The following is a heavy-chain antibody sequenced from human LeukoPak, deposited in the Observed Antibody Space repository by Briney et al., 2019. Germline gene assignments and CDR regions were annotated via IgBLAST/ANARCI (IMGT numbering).Heavy chain of an antibody. J-gene: IGHJ2*01. Sequence: LETLSLTCTVSGGSIRSYYWSWIRQPPGKGLGWIGYIYYSGITNYNPSLKSRVTISVDTSKNQFSLKLSSVTAADTAVYYCATYSSGSYYWSFDLWGRGTLVTVSS. CDR3: ATYSSGSYYWSFDL. V-gene: IGHV4-59*01. CDR2: IYYSGIT. CDR1: GGSIRSYY. D-gene: IGHD3-22*01.